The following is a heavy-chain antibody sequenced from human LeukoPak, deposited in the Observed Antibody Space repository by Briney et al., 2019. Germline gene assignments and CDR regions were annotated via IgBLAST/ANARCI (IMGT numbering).Heavy chain of an antibody. V-gene: IGHV3-48*03. D-gene: IGHD3-22*01. Sequence: GGSLRLSCAASGFTFSSYEMNWVRQAPGKGLEWVSSISSSGSTIYYADSVKGRFTISRDNAKNSLYLQMNSLRAEDTAVYYCARSEFSGSGYYLDYWGQGTLVTVSS. CDR3: ARSEFSGSGYYLDY. J-gene: IGHJ4*02. CDR1: GFTFSSYE. CDR2: ISSSGSTI.